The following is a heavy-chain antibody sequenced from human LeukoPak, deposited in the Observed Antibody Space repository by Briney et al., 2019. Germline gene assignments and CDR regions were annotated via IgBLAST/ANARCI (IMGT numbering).Heavy chain of an antibody. CDR3: ARDGSMITFVGVIVKDHDACDI. V-gene: IGHV3-48*02. D-gene: IGHD3-16*02. CDR1: GFTFSSYS. J-gene: IGHJ3*02. CDR2: INSSSSTI. Sequence: PGGSLRLSCAASGFTFSSYSMNWVRQAPGKGLEWVGYINSSSSTIYSAHSVKGRFTISRDNAKNSLYLQMNSLREEETAVYYCARDGSMITFVGVIVKDHDACDIWGQGTMVTVSS.